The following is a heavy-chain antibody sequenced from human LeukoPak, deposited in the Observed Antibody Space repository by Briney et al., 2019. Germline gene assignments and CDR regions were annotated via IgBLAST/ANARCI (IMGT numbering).Heavy chain of an antibody. CDR2: IYYSGST. CDR3: ARRGRAAAGNLDY. Sequence: SETLSLTCTVSGGSISSGGYYWSWLRQHPGKGLEWIGYIYYSGSTYYNPSLKSRVTISVDTSKNQFSLKLSSVTAADTAVYYCARRGRAAAGNLDYWGQGTLVTVSS. V-gene: IGHV4-31*03. CDR1: GGSISSGGYY. D-gene: IGHD6-13*01. J-gene: IGHJ4*02.